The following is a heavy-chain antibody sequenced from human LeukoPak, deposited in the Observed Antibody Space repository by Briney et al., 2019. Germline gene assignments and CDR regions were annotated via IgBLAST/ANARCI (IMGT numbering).Heavy chain of an antibody. J-gene: IGHJ4*02. CDR2: IYSGGST. V-gene: IGHV3-53*01. CDR1: GFTVSSNY. Sequence: GGSLRLSCAASGFTVSSNYMSWVRQAPGKGLEWVSVIYSGGSTYYADSVKGRFTISRDNSKNTLYLQMNSLRAEDTAVYYCAKGRPDLYSSGWYLREFDYWGQGTLVTVSS. CDR3: AKGRPDLYSSGWYLREFDY. D-gene: IGHD6-19*01.